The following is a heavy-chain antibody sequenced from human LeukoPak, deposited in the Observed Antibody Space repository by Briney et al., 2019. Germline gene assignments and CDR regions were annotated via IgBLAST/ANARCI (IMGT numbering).Heavy chain of an antibody. CDR2: IYHSGST. Sequence: KTSETLSLTCAVSGGSISSSNWWSWVRQPPGKGLEWIGEIYHSGSTNYNPSLKSRASISVDKSKNQFSLKLSSVTAADTAVYYCARVGGFDYFDCWGQGTLVTVSS. CDR3: ARVGGFDYFDC. D-gene: IGHD5-12*01. V-gene: IGHV4-4*02. J-gene: IGHJ4*02. CDR1: GGSISSSNW.